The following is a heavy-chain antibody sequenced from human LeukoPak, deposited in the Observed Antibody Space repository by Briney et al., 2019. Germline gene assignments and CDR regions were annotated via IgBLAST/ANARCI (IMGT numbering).Heavy chain of an antibody. D-gene: IGHD6-19*01. CDR3: ARDLLAGTGGDY. Sequence: GGSLRLPCAASGFIFSTYALQWVRQAPGEGLEWLAVISYDGSNKYYADSVKGRFTISRDNSKNRLYLQMNSLRADDTAVYYCARDLLAGTGGDYWGQGTLVTVSS. CDR2: ISYDGSNK. J-gene: IGHJ4*02. CDR1: GFIFSTYA. V-gene: IGHV3-30*04.